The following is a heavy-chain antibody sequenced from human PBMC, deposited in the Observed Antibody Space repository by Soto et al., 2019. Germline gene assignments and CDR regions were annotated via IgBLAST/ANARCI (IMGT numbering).Heavy chain of an antibody. J-gene: IGHJ4*02. V-gene: IGHV4-39*01. CDR3: ARLEGLATITYYFDF. Sequence: PSETLSLTCSVSGDSINSDKYYWGWIRQPPGKGLEWIGSIYFRGNTYYNPSLQTRVTISLDKSKSQFSLKLNSVTAADSAVYLCARLEGLATITYYFDFWGQGALVTVSS. D-gene: IGHD3-9*01. CDR2: IYFRGNT. CDR1: GDSINSDKYY.